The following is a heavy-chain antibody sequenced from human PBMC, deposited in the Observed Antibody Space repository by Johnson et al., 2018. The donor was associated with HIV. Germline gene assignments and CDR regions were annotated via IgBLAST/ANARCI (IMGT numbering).Heavy chain of an antibody. J-gene: IGHJ3*01. D-gene: IGHD3-22*01. CDR3: SRGDDSSACGAFDV. CDR2: IYSGGST. CDR1: GFTVSSNY. V-gene: IGHV3-66*01. Sequence: EVQLVESGGGLVQPGGSLRLSCAASGFTVSSNYMSWVRQAPGKGLEWVSVIYSGGSTYYADSVKGRFTISRDNSKNTLYLQMNSLRAEDTAVYYCSRGDDSSACGAFDVWGQGTMVTVSS.